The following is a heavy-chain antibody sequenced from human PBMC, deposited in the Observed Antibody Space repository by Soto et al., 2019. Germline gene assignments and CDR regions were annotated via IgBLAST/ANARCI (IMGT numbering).Heavy chain of an antibody. D-gene: IGHD3-3*01. Sequence: ASVKVSCKASGYTFTGYYMHWVRQAPGQGLEWMGWINPNSGGTNYAQKFQGWVTMTRDTYISTDYMELSRLRSDDTAVYYCARRGYDFWSGSDYWGQGNLVTVSS. CDR1: GYTFTGYY. V-gene: IGHV1-2*04. CDR2: INPNSGGT. CDR3: ARRGYDFWSGSDY. J-gene: IGHJ4*02.